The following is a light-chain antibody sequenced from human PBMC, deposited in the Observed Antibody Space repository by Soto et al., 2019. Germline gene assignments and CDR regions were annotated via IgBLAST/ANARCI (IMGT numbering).Light chain of an antibody. V-gene: IGLV2-14*01. J-gene: IGLJ2*01. Sequence: QSVLTQPASLSGSPGQSITISCTGTSSDVGGYDYVSWYQHHPGKVPKLIIYEVSKRPSGVSHRFSGSKSGNTASLTISGLQTEDEADYYCSSYTTTSALVFGGGTKLTVL. CDR3: SSYTTTSALV. CDR1: SSDVGGYDY. CDR2: EVS.